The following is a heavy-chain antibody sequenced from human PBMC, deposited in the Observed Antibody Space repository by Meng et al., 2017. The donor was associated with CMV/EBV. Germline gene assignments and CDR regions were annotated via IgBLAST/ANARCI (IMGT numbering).Heavy chain of an antibody. D-gene: IGHD5-18*01. J-gene: IGHJ4*02. CDR3: ARGRPPGYSYGGYFDY. CDR1: GRSFSGYY. V-gene: IGHV4-34*01. CDR2: INHSGSN. Sequence: YGRSFSGYYWSWIRQPPGKGLEWIGEINHSGSNNYNPSLKSRVTISVDTSKNQFSLKLSSVTAADTAVYYCARGRPPGYSYGGYFDYWGQGTLVTVSS.